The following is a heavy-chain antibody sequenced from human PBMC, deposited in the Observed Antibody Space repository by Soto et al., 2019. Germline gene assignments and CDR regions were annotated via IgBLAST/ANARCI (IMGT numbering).Heavy chain of an antibody. CDR2: INPSGGSI. Sequence: ASVKVSCKASGYTFTSYYMHWVRQAPGQGLEWMGIINPSGGSISYAQKFQGRVTMTRDTSTSTVYMELSSLRSEDTALYYCARERWGDYGDSFSVDYWGQGTLVTVSS. J-gene: IGHJ4*02. CDR3: ARERWGDYGDSFSVDY. CDR1: GYTFTSYY. V-gene: IGHV1-46*01. D-gene: IGHD4-17*01.